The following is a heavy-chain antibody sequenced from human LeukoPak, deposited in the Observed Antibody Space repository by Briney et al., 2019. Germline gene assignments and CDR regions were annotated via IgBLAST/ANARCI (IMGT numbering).Heavy chain of an antibody. D-gene: IGHD6-25*01. Sequence: PSETLSLTCTVSGVSISSYYWSWIRQPPGKGLEWIGYIYYSGSTNYNPSLKSRVTISVDTSKNQFSLKLSSVTAADTAVYYCARGPPGTAGFDYWGQGTLVTVSS. V-gene: IGHV4-59*01. CDR1: GVSISSYY. CDR3: ARGPPGTAGFDY. CDR2: IYYSGST. J-gene: IGHJ4*02.